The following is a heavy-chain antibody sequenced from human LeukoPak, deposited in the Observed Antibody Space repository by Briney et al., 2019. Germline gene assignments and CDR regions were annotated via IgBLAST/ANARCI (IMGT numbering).Heavy chain of an antibody. CDR2: IYYSGST. CDR1: GGSISSYY. J-gene: IGHJ3*02. D-gene: IGHD2-15*01. CDR3: ARGVLCRGCYDAFDI. V-gene: IGHV4-59*01. Sequence: PSETLSLTCTVSGGSISSYYWSWIRQPPGKGLEWIGYIYYSGSTNYNPSLKSRVTISVDTSKNQFSLKLSSVTAADTAVYYCARGVLCRGCYDAFDIWGQGTMVTVSS.